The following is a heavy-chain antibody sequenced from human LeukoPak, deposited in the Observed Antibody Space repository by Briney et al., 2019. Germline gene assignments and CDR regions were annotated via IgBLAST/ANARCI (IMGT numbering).Heavy chain of an antibody. V-gene: IGHV4-30-4*01. CDR3: ASLLDSGSYHYYFDY. CDR1: GGSISSGDYY. J-gene: IGHJ4*02. D-gene: IGHD1-26*01. Sequence: PSETLSLTCTVSGGSISSGDYYWSWIRQPPGKGLEWIGYIYYSGSTYYNPSLKSRLTISVDTSKNQFSLKLSSVTAADTAVYYCASLLDSGSYHYYFDYWGQGTLVTVSS. CDR2: IYYSGST.